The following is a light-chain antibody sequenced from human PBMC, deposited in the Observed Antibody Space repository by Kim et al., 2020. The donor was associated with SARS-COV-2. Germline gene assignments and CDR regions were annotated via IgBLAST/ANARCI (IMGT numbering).Light chain of an antibody. Sequence: DIQMTQSPSSLSASVGDRVTITCRASQGINNYLAWYQQRPGKVPKLLIYAASTLQSGVPSRFSGSGFGTDFTLTISSLQPEDGATYYCQKYNSAPWTFGRGTKVDIK. CDR2: AAS. J-gene: IGKJ1*01. V-gene: IGKV1-27*01. CDR3: QKYNSAPWT. CDR1: QGINNY.